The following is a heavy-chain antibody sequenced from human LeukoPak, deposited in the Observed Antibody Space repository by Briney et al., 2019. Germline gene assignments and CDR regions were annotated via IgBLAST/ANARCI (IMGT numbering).Heavy chain of an antibody. CDR1: GYTFTSYD. Sequence: GASVKVSCKASGYTFTSYDINWVRQATGQGLEWMGWMNPNSGNTGYAQKFQGRVTITRNTSISTTYMELSSLRSEDTAVYYCARLWTYSSSWSYYYYYYMDVWGKGTTVTVSS. D-gene: IGHD6-13*01. CDR2: MNPNSGNT. V-gene: IGHV1-8*03. CDR3: ARLWTYSSSWSYYYYYYMDV. J-gene: IGHJ6*03.